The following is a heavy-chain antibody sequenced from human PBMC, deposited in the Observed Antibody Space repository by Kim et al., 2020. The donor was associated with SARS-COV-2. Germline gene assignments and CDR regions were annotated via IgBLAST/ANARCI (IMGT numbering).Heavy chain of an antibody. J-gene: IGHJ6*02. V-gene: IGHV4-31*03. CDR2: IYYSAST. CDR3: ARDYGSGSYSVYYYYGMDV. D-gene: IGHD3-10*01. CDR1: GGSISSGGYY. Sequence: SETLSLTCTVSGGSISSGGYYWSWIRQHPGKGLEWIGYIYYSASTYYNPSLKSRVTISVDTSKNQFSLKLSSVTAADTAVYYCARDYGSGSYSVYYYYGMDVWGQGNTVTVSS.